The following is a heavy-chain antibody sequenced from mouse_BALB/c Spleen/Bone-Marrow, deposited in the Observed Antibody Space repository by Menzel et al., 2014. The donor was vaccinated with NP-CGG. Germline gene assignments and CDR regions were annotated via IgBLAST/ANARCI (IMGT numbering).Heavy chain of an antibody. CDR3: ARFIATAYAMDY. Sequence: VQLQQSGAELVRPGTSVKVSCKASGYAFSNYLIEWVKQRPGQGLEWIGVINPGSGDINYNEKFKGKAALTADKSSSTACMQLSSLTSDDSAVYFCARFIATAYAMDYWGQGTSVTVSS. J-gene: IGHJ4*01. CDR2: INPGSGDI. D-gene: IGHD1-1*01. V-gene: IGHV1-54*01. CDR1: GYAFSNYL.